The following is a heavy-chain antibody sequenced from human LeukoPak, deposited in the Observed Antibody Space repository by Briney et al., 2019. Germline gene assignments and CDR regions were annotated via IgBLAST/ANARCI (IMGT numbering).Heavy chain of an antibody. CDR2: TYYRSNWYN. D-gene: IGHD2-2*01. V-gene: IGHV6-1*01. J-gene: IGHJ6*03. CDR3: ARGLRYCSSTSCPMVYYYYYMDG. Sequence: SQTLSLTCAISGDIVSSNSAAWNWIRQSPSRGLEWLVRTYYRSNWYNDYAVSVKSRITINPDTSKNQFSLQLNSVTPEDTAVYYCARGLRYCSSTSCPMVYYYYYMDGWGKGTTVTVSS. CDR1: GDIVSSNSAA.